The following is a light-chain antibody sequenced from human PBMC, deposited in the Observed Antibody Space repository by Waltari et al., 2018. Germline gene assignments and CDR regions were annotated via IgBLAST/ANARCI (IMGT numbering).Light chain of an antibody. CDR1: QDIRSW. J-gene: IGKJ5*01. CDR2: AGS. V-gene: IGKV1-12*02. CDR3: QQADSYPFT. Sequence: DIQMTQSPSSVSASIGDRVTITCRASQDIRSWVAWYQQKPGKAPRFLIYAGSSLQRGVPSRFSGSGSGTDFTLTISSLQPEDFATYYCQQADSYPFTFGQGTQLEIK.